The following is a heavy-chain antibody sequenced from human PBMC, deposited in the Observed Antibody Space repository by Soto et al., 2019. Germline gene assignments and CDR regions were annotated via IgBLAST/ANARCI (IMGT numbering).Heavy chain of an antibody. CDR3: TTDLIGYCSSTSCPDAFDI. D-gene: IGHD2-2*01. CDR2: IKSKTDGGTT. J-gene: IGHJ3*02. V-gene: IGHV3-15*07. CDR1: CGPFSNAC. Sequence: GGSLRRSCSASCGPFSNACSNCVRQAPGKGLEWVGRIKSKTDGGTTDYAAPVKGRFTISRDDSKNTLYLQMNSLKTEDTAVYYCTTDLIGYCSSTSCPDAFDIWGQGTMVTVSS.